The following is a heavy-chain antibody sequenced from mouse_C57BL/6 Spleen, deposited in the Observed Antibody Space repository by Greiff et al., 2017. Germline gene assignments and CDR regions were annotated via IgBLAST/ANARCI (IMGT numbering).Heavy chain of an antibody. D-gene: IGHD1-1*01. V-gene: IGHV2-2*01. J-gene: IGHJ4*01. CDR3: AREGYYYGSSYHYYAMDY. Sequence: QVQLKESGPGLVQPSQSLSITCTVSGFSLTSYGVHWVRQSPGKGLEWLGVIWSGGSTDYNAAFISRLSISKDNSKCQVFFKMNSLQADDTAIYYCAREGYYYGSSYHYYAMDYWGQGTSVTVSS. CDR2: IWSGGST. CDR1: GFSLTSYG.